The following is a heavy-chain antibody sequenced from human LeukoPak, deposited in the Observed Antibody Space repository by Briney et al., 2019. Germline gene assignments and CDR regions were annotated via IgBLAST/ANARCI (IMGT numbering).Heavy chain of an antibody. CDR3: ARSRSSGYDYRFDY. V-gene: IGHV4-59*08. CDR1: GGSISSYY. J-gene: IGHJ4*02. CDR2: IYYTGST. D-gene: IGHD3-22*01. Sequence: SETLSLTCTVSGGSISSYYWSWIRQPPGKGLEWIGYIYYTGSTNYNPSLKSRVTISVDTSKNQFSLKLTSVTAADTALYYCARSRSSGYDYRFDYWGQGTLVTVSS.